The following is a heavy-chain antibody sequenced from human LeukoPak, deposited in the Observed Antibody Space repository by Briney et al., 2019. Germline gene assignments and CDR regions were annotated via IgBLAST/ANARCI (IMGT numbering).Heavy chain of an antibody. Sequence: SETLSLTCAVSGGSISSYYWSWIRQPPGKGLEWIGYIYSSGSTNYNPSLKSRVTISVDTSKNQFSLKLSSVTAADTAVYYCARGALAYCGGDCYGAYYFDYWGQGTLVTVSS. CDR3: ARGALAYCGGDCYGAYYFDY. CDR2: IYSSGST. D-gene: IGHD2-21*02. V-gene: IGHV4-59*08. CDR1: GGSISSYY. J-gene: IGHJ4*02.